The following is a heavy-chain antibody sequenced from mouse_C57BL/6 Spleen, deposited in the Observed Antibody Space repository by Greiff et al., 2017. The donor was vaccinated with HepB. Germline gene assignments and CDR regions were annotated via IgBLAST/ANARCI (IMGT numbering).Heavy chain of an antibody. D-gene: IGHD1-1*01. J-gene: IGHJ4*01. V-gene: IGHV5-9-1*02. CDR2: ISSGGDYI. CDR3: TRAPYYGSSYAMDY. CDR1: GFTFSSYA. Sequence: EVKLVESGEGLVKPGGSLKLSCAASGFTFSSYAMSWVRQTPEKRLEWVAYISSGGDYIYYADTVKGRFTISRDNARNTLYLQMSSLKSEDTAMYYCTRAPYYGSSYAMDYWGQGTSVTVSS.